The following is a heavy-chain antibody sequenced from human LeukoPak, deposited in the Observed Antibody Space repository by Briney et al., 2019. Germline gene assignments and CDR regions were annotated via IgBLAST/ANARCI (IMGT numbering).Heavy chain of an antibody. CDR3: ARGGSSRNNNWFDP. D-gene: IGHD6-13*01. J-gene: IGHJ5*02. CDR1: GGSISSGGYS. Sequence: SETLSLTCAVSGGSISSGGYSWSWIRQPPGKGLEWIGYIYHSGSTYYNPSLKSRVTISVDRSKNQFSLKLSSVTAADTAVYYCARGGSSRNNNWFDPWGQGTLVTVSS. CDR2: IYHSGST. V-gene: IGHV4-30-2*01.